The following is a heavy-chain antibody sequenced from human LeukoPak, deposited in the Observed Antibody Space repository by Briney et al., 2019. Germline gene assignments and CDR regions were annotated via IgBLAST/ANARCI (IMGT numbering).Heavy chain of an antibody. J-gene: IGHJ3*02. D-gene: IGHD1-26*01. CDR3: ARGKSIVGASEAFDI. Sequence: GGSLRLSCAASGFTVSSNYTSWVRQAPGKGLEWVSVIYSGGSTYYADSVKGRFTISRDNSKNTLYLQMNSLRAEDTAVYYCARGKSIVGASEAFDIWGQGTMVTVSS. CDR1: GFTVSSNY. V-gene: IGHV3-66*01. CDR2: IYSGGST.